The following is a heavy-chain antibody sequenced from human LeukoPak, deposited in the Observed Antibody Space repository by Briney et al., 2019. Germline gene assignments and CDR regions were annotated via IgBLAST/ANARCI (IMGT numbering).Heavy chain of an antibody. CDR2: INGDGSHT. V-gene: IGHV3-74*01. CDR3: ARGGSPPEALGDAFDI. J-gene: IGHJ3*02. Sequence: SGGSLRLSCAASGFMFSSQWMHWVRRAPGQGLVWVSRINGDGSHTIYADSVQGRFTVSRDNAKNTVYLQMNSLRAGDTAMYYCARGGSPPEALGDAFDIWGQGTMVTVSS. D-gene: IGHD1-26*01. CDR1: GFMFSSQW.